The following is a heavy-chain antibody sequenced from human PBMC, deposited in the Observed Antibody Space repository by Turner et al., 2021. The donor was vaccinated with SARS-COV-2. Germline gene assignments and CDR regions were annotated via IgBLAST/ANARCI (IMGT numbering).Heavy chain of an antibody. CDR1: GFTFSRYW. D-gene: IGHD1-7*01. Sequence: ELQLLDSGGGLVRPGGSLSLSCVGSGFTFSRYWMGWVRQAPGKGLEWVANIKEDGTSKYYVDSVKGRLNTSRDNAENSVYLEMNSLRVEDTAVYYCARHGSWNYDSWGQGTLVTVSS. CDR2: IKEDGTSK. J-gene: IGHJ5*01. CDR3: ARHGSWNYDS. V-gene: IGHV3-7*01.